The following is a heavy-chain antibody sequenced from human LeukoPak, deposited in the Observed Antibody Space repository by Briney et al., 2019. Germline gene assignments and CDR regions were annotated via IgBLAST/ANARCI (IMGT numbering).Heavy chain of an antibody. V-gene: IGHV4-34*01. CDR3: ARVPRYSSSGLDY. CDR1: GGSFSGYY. J-gene: IGHJ4*02. D-gene: IGHD6-6*01. CDR2: INHSGST. Sequence: SETLSLTCAVYGGSFSGYYWGWIRQPPGKGLEWIGEINHSGSTNNNPSLKSRVTISVDTSKNQFSLKLSSVTAADTAVYYCARVPRYSSSGLDYWGQGTLVTVSS.